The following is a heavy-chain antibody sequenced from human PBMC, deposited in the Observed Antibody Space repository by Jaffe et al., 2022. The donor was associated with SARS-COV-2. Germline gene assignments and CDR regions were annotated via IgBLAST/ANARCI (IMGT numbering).Heavy chain of an antibody. CDR3: ARAPDHDYVWGSYVY. V-gene: IGHV3-48*03. D-gene: IGHD3-16*01. Sequence: EVQLVESGGGLVQPGGSLRLSCAASGFTFSSYEMNWVRQAPGKGLEWVSYISSSGSTIYYADSVKGRFTISRDNAKNSLYLQMNSLRAEDTAVYYCARAPDHDYVWGSYVYWGQGTLVTVSS. CDR2: ISSSGSTI. J-gene: IGHJ4*02. CDR1: GFTFSSYE.